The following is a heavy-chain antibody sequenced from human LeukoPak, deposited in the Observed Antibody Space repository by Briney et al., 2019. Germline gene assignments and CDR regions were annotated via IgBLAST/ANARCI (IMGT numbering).Heavy chain of an antibody. CDR1: GFSFGSYA. D-gene: IGHD6-13*01. Sequence: GGSLRLSCAASGFSFGSYALSWVRRAPGKGLEWVASIKQDGSEKYYVDSVKGRLTISRDNAKNSLYLQMNSLRAEDTAVYYCARDGAAPGLYFDSWGQGTLVTVSS. J-gene: IGHJ4*02. CDR2: IKQDGSEK. CDR3: ARDGAAPGLYFDS. V-gene: IGHV3-7*01.